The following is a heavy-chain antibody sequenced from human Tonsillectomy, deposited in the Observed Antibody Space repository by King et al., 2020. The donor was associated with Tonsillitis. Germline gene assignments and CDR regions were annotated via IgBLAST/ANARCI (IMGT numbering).Heavy chain of an antibody. Sequence: QLVQSGAEVKKPGSSVKVSCKASGHTFSSYALGWVRQAPGQGLEWMGRIIPMLGLTHYAQKFQGRVTITADKSTSTAYMELSSLTSEDTAVYFCARDSNDDYMWGEDYWGQGTLVTVSS. V-gene: IGHV1-69*09. CDR2: IIPMLGLT. J-gene: IGHJ4*02. D-gene: IGHD3-16*01. CDR1: GHTFSSYA. CDR3: ARDSNDDYMWGEDY.